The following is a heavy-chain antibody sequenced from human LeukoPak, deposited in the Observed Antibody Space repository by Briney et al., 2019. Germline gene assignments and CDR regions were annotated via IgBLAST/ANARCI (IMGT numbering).Heavy chain of an antibody. Sequence: ASVKVSCKASGGTFSSYAISWVRQAPGQRLEWMGWINAGNGNTKYSQKFQGRVTITRDTSASTAYMELSSLRSEDTAVYYCGRGERVVPAAFNYWGQGTLVTVSS. D-gene: IGHD2-2*01. CDR2: INAGNGNT. CDR1: GGTFSSYA. V-gene: IGHV1-3*01. CDR3: GRGERVVPAAFNY. J-gene: IGHJ4*02.